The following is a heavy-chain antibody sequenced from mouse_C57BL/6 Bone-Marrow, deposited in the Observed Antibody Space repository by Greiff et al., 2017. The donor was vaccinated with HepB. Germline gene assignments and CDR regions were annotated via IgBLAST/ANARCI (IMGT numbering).Heavy chain of an antibody. CDR3: AREGGYHPPFAY. CDR2: INYDGSST. Sequence: EVKLVESEGGLVQPGSSMKLSCTASGFTFSDYYMAWVRQVPEKGLEWVANINYDGSSTYYLDSLKSRFIISRDNAKNILYLQMSSLKSEDTATYYCAREGGYHPPFAYWGQGTLVTVSA. J-gene: IGHJ3*01. CDR1: GFTFSDYY. V-gene: IGHV5-16*01.